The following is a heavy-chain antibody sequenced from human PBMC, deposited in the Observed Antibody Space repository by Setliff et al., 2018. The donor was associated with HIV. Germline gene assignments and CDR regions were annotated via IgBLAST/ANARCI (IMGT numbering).Heavy chain of an antibody. J-gene: IGHJ4*02. CDR3: TIPASSLAPN. Sequence: PSETLSITCTVSGASISSHNYYWGWIRQSPGKGLEWIASIRSSGDTYYNPSLQSRVIISVDTSNNQISLKLTSVTAADTAVYYCTIPASSLAPNWGRGTQVTVSS. V-gene: IGHV4-39*01. CDR2: IRSSGDT. CDR1: GASISSHNYY.